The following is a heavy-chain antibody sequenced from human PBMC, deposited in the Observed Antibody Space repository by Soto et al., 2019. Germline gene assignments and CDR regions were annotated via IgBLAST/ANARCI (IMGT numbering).Heavy chain of an antibody. J-gene: IGHJ6*02. CDR2: IDYSVST. V-gene: IGHV4-39*01. Sequence: QLQLQESGPGLVKPSETLSLTCTVSCGSISSSSYYWGWIRQPPGKVLEWIGSIDYSVSTYYNPSLKSRVTISVDTSKNQFSLKLSSVTAADTAVYYCARREVSSRYGMDVWGQGTTVTVSS. D-gene: IGHD6-13*01. CDR1: CGSISSSSYY. CDR3: ARREVSSRYGMDV.